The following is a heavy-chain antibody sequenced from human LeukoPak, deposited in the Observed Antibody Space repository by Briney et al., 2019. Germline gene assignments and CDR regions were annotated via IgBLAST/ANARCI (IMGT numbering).Heavy chain of an antibody. D-gene: IGHD6-6*01. J-gene: IGHJ6*03. CDR1: GGSISSYY. Sequence: SETLSLTCTVSGGSISSYYWSWIRQPPGKGLEWIGYIYYSGSTNYNPSLKSRVTISVDTSKNQFSLKLSSVTAADTAVYYCARVGGIAARPYYYYYMDVWGKGTTVTVSS. V-gene: IGHV4-59*01. CDR2: IYYSGST. CDR3: ARVGGIAARPYYYYYMDV.